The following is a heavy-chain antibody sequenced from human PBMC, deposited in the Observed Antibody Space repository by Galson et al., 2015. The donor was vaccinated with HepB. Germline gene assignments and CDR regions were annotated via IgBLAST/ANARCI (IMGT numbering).Heavy chain of an antibody. V-gene: IGHV3-15*07. CDR2: IKSKTDGGTT. CDR3: TTVGGYYDSSGYPTPNFDY. D-gene: IGHD3-22*01. Sequence: SLRLSCAASGFAFSNAWMNWVRQAPGKGLEWVGRIKSKTDGGTTDYAAPVKGRFTISRDDSKNTLYLQMNSLKTEDTAVYYCTTVGGYYDSSGYPTPNFDYWGQGTLVTVSS. J-gene: IGHJ4*02. CDR1: GFAFSNAW.